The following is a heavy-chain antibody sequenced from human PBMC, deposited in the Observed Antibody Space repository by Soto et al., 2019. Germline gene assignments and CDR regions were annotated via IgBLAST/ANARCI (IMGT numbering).Heavy chain of an antibody. CDR3: VSKFGPYYYGLAV. J-gene: IGHJ6*02. CDR2: IYHTGIA. D-gene: IGHD3-10*01. CDR1: GDSITNNHW. Sequence: SETLSLTCTVYGDSITNNHWWSWVRQPPGKGPELIGEIYHTGIANYNPSLESRVAFSVDKSKNQFSLSLTSVTAADTAVYYCVSKFGPYYYGLAVCGQGTTVTVS. V-gene: IGHV4-4*02.